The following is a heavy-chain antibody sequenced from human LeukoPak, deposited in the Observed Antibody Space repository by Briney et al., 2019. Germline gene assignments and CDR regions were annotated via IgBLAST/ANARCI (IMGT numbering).Heavy chain of an antibody. Sequence: GASVKVSCMASGYTFTSNYLHWVRQAPGQGLEWMGWISAYNGNTNYAQKLQGRVTMTTDTSTSTAYMELRSLRSDDTAVYYCARNLDIVVVPAAYTPFDYWGQGTLVTVSS. CDR3: ARNLDIVVVPAAYTPFDY. J-gene: IGHJ4*02. D-gene: IGHD2-2*03. CDR1: GYTFTSNY. V-gene: IGHV1-18*04. CDR2: ISAYNGNT.